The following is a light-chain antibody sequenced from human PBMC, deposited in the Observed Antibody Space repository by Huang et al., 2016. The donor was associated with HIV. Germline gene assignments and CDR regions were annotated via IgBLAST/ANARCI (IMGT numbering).Light chain of an antibody. Sequence: DIQMTQSPSSLSASVGDRVTITCQASQDISNYLNWYQQKPGTVPKLLIYDASNLETGVPSRFSGSGSGADFTFTISSLQPEDIATYYCQHYDNLPLTFGGGTKVEIK. CDR3: QHYDNLPLT. V-gene: IGKV1-33*01. CDR2: DAS. J-gene: IGKJ4*01. CDR1: QDISNY.